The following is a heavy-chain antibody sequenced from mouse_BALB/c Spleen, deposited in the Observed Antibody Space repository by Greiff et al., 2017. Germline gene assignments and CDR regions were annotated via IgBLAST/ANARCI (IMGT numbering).Heavy chain of an antibody. V-gene: IGHV5-6-2*01. Sequence: EVQLVESGGGLVKLGGSLKLSCAASGFTFSSYYMSWVRQTPEKRLELVAAINSNGGSTYYPDTVKGRFTISRDNAKNTLYLQMSSLTSEDTAVYYCARVYYGNYEGAMDYWGQGTTVTVSS. CDR2: INSNGGST. CDR3: ARVYYGNYEGAMDY. J-gene: IGHJ4*01. CDR1: GFTFSSYY. D-gene: IGHD2-1*01.